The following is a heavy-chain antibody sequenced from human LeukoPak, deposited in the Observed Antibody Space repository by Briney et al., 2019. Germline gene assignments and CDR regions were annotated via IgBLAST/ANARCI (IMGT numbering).Heavy chain of an antibody. CDR2: IYYSRST. V-gene: IGHV4-59*01. CDR1: GVSLSTYY. D-gene: IGHD2/OR15-2a*01. Sequence: SETLSLTCTVSGVSLSTYYWTWLRQTPGKALEGLGYIYYSRSTNFNPSLKSRLAMSVDTSKHQFSLKLSSVTAADTAVYYCVIYNSASCHYHFDHWGQGTLVTVSS. J-gene: IGHJ4*01. CDR3: VIYNSASCHYHFDH.